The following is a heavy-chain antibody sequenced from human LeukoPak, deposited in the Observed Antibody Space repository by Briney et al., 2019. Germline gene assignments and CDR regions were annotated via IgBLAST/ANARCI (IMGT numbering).Heavy chain of an antibody. CDR3: AKESSRGYSFGGPYFDY. CDR1: GFSFSSHA. V-gene: IGHV3-23*01. D-gene: IGHD5-18*01. Sequence: GGSLRLSCAASGFSFSSHAMSWVRQAPGKGLEWVSAISGSGGSTYYADSVKGRFTISRDISKNTVYLQTNSLRAEDTAVYYCAKESSRGYSFGGPYFDYWGQGTLVTVSS. J-gene: IGHJ4*02. CDR2: ISGSGGST.